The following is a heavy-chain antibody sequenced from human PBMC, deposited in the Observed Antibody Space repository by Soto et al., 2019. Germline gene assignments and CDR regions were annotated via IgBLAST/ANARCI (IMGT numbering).Heavy chain of an antibody. J-gene: IGHJ5*02. V-gene: IGHV4-30-4*01. D-gene: IGHD3-22*01. CDR2: IYYSGST. Sequence: QVQLQESGPGLVKPSQTLSLTCTVSGGSISSDDYYWSWIRQPPGKGLQWIGYIYYSGSTYYNPSLKSRITISVDTSKNQFSLRLSSVTAADTAVYYCARGTYYYASSGYQVGWFDPWGQGTLVTVSS. CDR1: GGSISSDDYY. CDR3: ARGTYYYASSGYQVGWFDP.